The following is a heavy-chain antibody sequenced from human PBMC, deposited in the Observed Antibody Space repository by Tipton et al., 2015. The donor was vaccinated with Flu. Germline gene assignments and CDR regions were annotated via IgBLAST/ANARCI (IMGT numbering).Heavy chain of an antibody. CDR1: GDSMRRDYF. D-gene: IGHD5-12*01. CDR3: ARQGLGYSDWYFDL. V-gene: IGHV4-38-2*02. J-gene: IGHJ2*01. Sequence: TLSLTYTVSGDSMRRDYFWGWIRQAPGKGLEWIGNIHYSGSPHYNPSLKSRVTISVDTSKNQFSLRLNSVTAADTAVYYCARQGLGYSDWYFDLWGRGTLVTVSS. CDR2: IHYSGSP.